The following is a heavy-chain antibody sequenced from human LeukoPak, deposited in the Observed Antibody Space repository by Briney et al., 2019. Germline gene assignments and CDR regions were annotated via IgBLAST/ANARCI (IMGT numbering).Heavy chain of an antibody. CDR3: ARDSDSSGWSWVY. D-gene: IGHD6-19*01. CDR2: INAGNGNT. CDR1: GYRFTTDMYT. Sequence: ASVTVSCKASGYRFTTDMYTIHWLRQAPGPRLEWMGWINAGNGNTKYSQKFQGRVTITGDTSARTVYMEVSSLASEDTAVYYCARDSDSSGWSWVYWGQGTLVTVSS. J-gene: IGHJ4*02. V-gene: IGHV1-3*01.